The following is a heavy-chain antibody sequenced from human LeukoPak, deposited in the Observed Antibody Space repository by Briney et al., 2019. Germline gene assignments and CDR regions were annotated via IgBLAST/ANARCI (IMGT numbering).Heavy chain of an antibody. CDR2: ITGDGGST. CDR3: AKGVWGSSWYGLLGF. V-gene: IGHV3-43*02. Sequence: GGSLRLSCAASGFTVDDSAMHWGRPAPGKGLEWVSLITGDGGSTYYADSVKGRFTISRDNSKNSLYLELNSLRTEDTAFYYCAKGVWGSSWYGLLGFWGQGTLVTVSS. D-gene: IGHD6-13*01. J-gene: IGHJ4*02. CDR1: GFTVDDSA.